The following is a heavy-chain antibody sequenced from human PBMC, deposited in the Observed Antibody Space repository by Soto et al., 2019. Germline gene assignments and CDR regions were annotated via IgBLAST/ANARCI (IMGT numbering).Heavy chain of an antibody. CDR1: GFIFSSNW. CDR2: INLDGSTT. J-gene: IGHJ4*02. Sequence: PGGSLRLSCAASGFIFSSNWMHWVRQAPGKGLVWVSRINLDGSTTNNADSVKGRFTISRDNAKNTLYLQMNTLRAEDTAIYFCARDRGSGWYNYFDYWGQGTRVTVSS. D-gene: IGHD6-19*01. CDR3: ARDRGSGWYNYFDY. V-gene: IGHV3-74*01.